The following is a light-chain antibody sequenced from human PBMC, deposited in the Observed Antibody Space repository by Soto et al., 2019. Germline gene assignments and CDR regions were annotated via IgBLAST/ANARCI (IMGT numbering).Light chain of an antibody. J-gene: IGKJ1*01. CDR2: AAS. CDR1: QGISSY. V-gene: IGKV1-8*01. Sequence: AIRMTQSPSSFPASTGDRVTITCRASQGISSYLAWYQQKPGKAPKLLIYAASTLQSGVPSRFSGSGSGTDFTLTISSLQSEDFAVYYCQQYKKWPRTFGHGTKVDIK. CDR3: QQYKKWPRT.